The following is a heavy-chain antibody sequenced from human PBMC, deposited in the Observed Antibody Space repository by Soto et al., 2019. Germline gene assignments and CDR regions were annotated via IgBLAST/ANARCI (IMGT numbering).Heavy chain of an antibody. CDR1: GYSFTSYW. V-gene: IGHV5-51*01. J-gene: IGHJ6*02. Sequence: GESLKISCKGSGYSFTSYWIGWVRQMPGKGLEWMGIIYPGDSDTRYSPSFQGQVTISADKSIGTAYLQWSSLKASDTAMYYCARRSGTYYDFWSGLDVWGQGTTVTVSS. CDR2: IYPGDSDT. D-gene: IGHD3-3*01. CDR3: ARRSGTYYDFWSGLDV.